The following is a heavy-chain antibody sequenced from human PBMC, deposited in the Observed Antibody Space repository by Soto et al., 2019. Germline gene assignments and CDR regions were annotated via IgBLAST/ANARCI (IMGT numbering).Heavy chain of an antibody. CDR1: GFTFSNYA. CDR2: ISGSGGST. CDR3: AKDQATSGYEIVS. Sequence: GSLRLSCAASGFTFSNYAVTWVRQAPGKGLEWVSTISGSGGSTYYADSVKGRFTISRDNSKNTLYLQMNSLRAEDTAVYYCAKDQATSGYEIVSWGQGPLITV. J-gene: IGHJ4*02. D-gene: IGHD5-12*01. V-gene: IGHV3-23*01.